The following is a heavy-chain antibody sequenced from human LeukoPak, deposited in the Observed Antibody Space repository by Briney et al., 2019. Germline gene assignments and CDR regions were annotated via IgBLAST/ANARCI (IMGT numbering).Heavy chain of an antibody. V-gene: IGHV5-51*01. CDR1: GYSFTSYW. D-gene: IGHD3-22*01. CDR3: ARGGNYYDSSGYYSMYNWFDP. Sequence: GESLKISCKGSGYSFTSYWIGWVRQMPGKGLEWMGITYPGDSDTRYSPSFQGQVTISADKSISTAYLQWSSLKASDTAMYYCARGGNYYDSSGYYSMYNWFDPWGQGTLVTVSS. CDR2: TYPGDSDT. J-gene: IGHJ5*02.